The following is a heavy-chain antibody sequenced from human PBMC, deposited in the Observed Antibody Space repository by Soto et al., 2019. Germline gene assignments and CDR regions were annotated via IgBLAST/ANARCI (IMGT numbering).Heavy chain of an antibody. CDR1: GDSLRGQS. CDR2: LDQSGGT. J-gene: IGHJ6*02. Sequence: QVQLQQWGAGLLKASETLSLTCAVVGDSLRGQSWNWIRQSPGKGLEWFSELDQSGGTNYNPSLKSRAIISDDTSKNQFSLTLTSVTAADTAVYYCAREDSYGWSGESLDVWGQGTTVTVSS. V-gene: IGHV4-34*01. CDR3: AREDSYGWSGESLDV. D-gene: IGHD6-19*01.